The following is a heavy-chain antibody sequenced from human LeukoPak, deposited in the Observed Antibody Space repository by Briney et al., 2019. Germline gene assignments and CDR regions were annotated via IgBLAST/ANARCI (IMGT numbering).Heavy chain of an antibody. J-gene: IGHJ4*02. CDR3: ARDHGTGWYVDYFDY. V-gene: IGHV4-34*01. CDR2: INHSGST. D-gene: IGHD6-19*01. Sequence: SETLSLTCAVYGGSFSGYYWSWIRQPPGKGLEWIGEINHSGSTNYNPSLKSRVTISVDTSKNQFSLKLSSVTAADTALYYCARDHGTGWYVDYFDYWGQGTPVTVSS. CDR1: GGSFSGYY.